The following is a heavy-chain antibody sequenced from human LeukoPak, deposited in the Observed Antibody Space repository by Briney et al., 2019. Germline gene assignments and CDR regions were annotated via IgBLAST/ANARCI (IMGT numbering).Heavy chain of an antibody. CDR3: ASRIAARLPSYYYYGMDV. J-gene: IGHJ6*02. CDR1: GGSFSGYY. D-gene: IGHD6-6*01. CDR2: INHSGST. V-gene: IGHV4-34*01. Sequence: PSETLSLTCAVYGGSFSGYYWSWIRQPPGKGLEWIGEINHSGSTNYNPSLKSRVTISVDTSKNQFSLKLSSVTAADTAVYYCASRIAARLPSYYYYGMDVWGQGPRSPSP.